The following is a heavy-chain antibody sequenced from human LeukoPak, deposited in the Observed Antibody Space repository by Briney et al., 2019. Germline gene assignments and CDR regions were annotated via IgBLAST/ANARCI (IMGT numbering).Heavy chain of an antibody. J-gene: IGHJ4*02. V-gene: IGHV1-2*02. Sequence: ASVKVSCKTSGYIFAGNYMSWVRQAPGQGLEWLGWINVNSGVTNYAQRFQGRVTMTRDLSINTAFMELKRLKSDDTAVYFCAREWGYEDTTAYDSWGQGTLVSVSS. D-gene: IGHD3-3*01. CDR3: AREWGYEDTTAYDS. CDR1: GYIFAGNY. CDR2: INVNSGVT.